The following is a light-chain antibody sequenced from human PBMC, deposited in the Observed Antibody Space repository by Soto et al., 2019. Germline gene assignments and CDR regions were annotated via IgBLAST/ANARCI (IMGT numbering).Light chain of an antibody. CDR1: STDVGGYNY. Sequence: QSALTQPRSVSGSPGQSVTISCTGSSTDVGGYNYVSWYQQHPGKAPKLIIYDVNKRPSGVPDRFSGSKSGNTASLTISGLQAEDEADYYCSSYADTERIFGGGTKLTVL. CDR3: SSYADTERI. J-gene: IGLJ2*01. CDR2: DVN. V-gene: IGLV2-11*01.